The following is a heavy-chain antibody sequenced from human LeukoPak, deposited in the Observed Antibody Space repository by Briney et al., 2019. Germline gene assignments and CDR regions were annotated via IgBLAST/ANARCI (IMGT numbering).Heavy chain of an antibody. CDR1: GFTFSSYS. CDR3: ARDPGSGYLL. D-gene: IGHD3-3*01. J-gene: IGHJ6*02. V-gene: IGHV3-21*01. CDR2: ISSSSSYI. Sequence: SGGSLRLFCAASGFTFSSYSMNWVRQAPGKGLEWVSSISSSSSYIYYADSVKGRFTISRDNAKNSLYLQMNSLRAEDTAVYYCARDPGSGYLLWGQGTTVTVSS.